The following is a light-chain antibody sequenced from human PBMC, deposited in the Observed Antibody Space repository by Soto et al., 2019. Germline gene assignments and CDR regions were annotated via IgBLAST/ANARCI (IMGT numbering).Light chain of an antibody. V-gene: IGLV6-57*01. J-gene: IGLJ3*02. CDR1: SGNIASNY. Sequence: NFMLTQPHSVSESPGKTVTISCTRSSGNIASNYVQWYQQRPGSSPTTVIYEDKQRPSGVPHRFSGSIDSSSNSASLTISGLKTEDEADYYCQSYDSNAGVFGGGTKLTVL. CDR3: QSYDSNAGV. CDR2: EDK.